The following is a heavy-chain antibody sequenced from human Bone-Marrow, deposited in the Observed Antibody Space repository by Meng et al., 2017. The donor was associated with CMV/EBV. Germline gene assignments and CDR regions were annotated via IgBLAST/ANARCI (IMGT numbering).Heavy chain of an antibody. Sequence: GESLKISCAASGFTFSSYEMNWVRQAPGKGLEWVSSISSSSYIYYADSVKGRFTISRDNAKNSLYLQMNSLRAEDTAVYYCARVEDSSGYSETYYFDYWGQGTLVTVAS. J-gene: IGHJ4*02. CDR2: ISSSSYI. CDR1: GFTFSSYE. V-gene: IGHV3-21*01. CDR3: ARVEDSSGYSETYYFDY. D-gene: IGHD3-22*01.